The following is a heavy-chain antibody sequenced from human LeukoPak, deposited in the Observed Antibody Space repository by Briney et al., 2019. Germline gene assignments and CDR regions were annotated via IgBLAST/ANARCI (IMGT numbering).Heavy chain of an antibody. D-gene: IGHD2-15*01. Sequence: SETLSLTCTVSGGSISSYYWSWIRQPPGKGLEWIGYIYYSGSTNYNPSLKSRVTISVDTSKNQFSLKLSSVTAADTAVYYCARAGFLLPSFFDYWGQGTLVTVSS. CDR3: ARAGFLLPSFFDY. CDR2: IYYSGST. J-gene: IGHJ4*02. CDR1: GGSISSYY. V-gene: IGHV4-59*01.